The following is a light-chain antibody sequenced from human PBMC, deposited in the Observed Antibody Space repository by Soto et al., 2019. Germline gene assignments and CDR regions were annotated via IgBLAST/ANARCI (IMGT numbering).Light chain of an antibody. Sequence: QSVLTQPHSASGTPGQRVTISCSGSSSNIGGNYVHWYHQLPGTAPKLFIYRNNQRPSGVPDRFSGSKSGTSASLAISGLRSEDEADYYCAAWDDSLSGGVFGGGTKLTVL. CDR2: RNN. CDR1: SSNIGGNY. J-gene: IGLJ3*02. CDR3: AAWDDSLSGGV. V-gene: IGLV1-47*01.